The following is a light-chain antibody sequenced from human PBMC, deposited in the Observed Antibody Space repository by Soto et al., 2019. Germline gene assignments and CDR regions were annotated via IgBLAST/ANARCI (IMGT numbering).Light chain of an antibody. J-gene: IGKJ4*01. CDR3: HHYDTAAGT. CDR1: QSVSSN. V-gene: IGKV3-15*01. Sequence: EIVMTQSPATLSVSPGERATLSCRASQSVSSNLSWYQQNRGQSRSLLISGASTRATGIPTRFSGSGSATEFTLTISLLQAEDFALYFCHHYDTAAGTFGGGTKVDIK. CDR2: GAS.